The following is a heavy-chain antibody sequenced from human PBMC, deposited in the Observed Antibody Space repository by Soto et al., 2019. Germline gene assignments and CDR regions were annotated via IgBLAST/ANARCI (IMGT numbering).Heavy chain of an antibody. V-gene: IGHV3-33*01. Sequence: GGSLRLSCAASGFTFGSHGMHLVRQAPGKGLEWVSLIWYDGGNKYYAASVRGRFTISRDNSKNKLYLQMNSLRAEDTAVYYCARSYSSAWYLFDYWGQGTLVTVS. D-gene: IGHD6-19*01. CDR1: GFTFGSHG. CDR2: IWYDGGNK. J-gene: IGHJ4*02. CDR3: ARSYSSAWYLFDY.